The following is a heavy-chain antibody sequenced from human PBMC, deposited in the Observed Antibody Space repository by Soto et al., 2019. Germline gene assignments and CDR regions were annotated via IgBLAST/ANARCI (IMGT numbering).Heavy chain of an antibody. V-gene: IGHV4-39*01. CDR2: IYYRGSP. CDR3: ARLYARMVPGLRGTEY. CDR1: GGSISSSSYY. J-gene: IGHJ4*02. Sequence: QLQLQESGPGLVKPSETLSLTCTVSGGSISSSSYYWGWIRQPPGKGLGWIGSIYYRGSPYYNPSLKSRVTISVYTSKNQFSLKLSSVTAANTSVYYCARLYARMVPGLRGTEYWGQGTLVTVSS. D-gene: IGHD2-8*01.